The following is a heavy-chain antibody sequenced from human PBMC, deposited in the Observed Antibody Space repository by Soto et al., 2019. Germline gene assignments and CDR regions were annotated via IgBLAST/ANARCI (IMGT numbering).Heavy chain of an antibody. CDR3: VRENYYYGMDV. CDR2: INNAGST. V-gene: IGHV3-66*01. CDR1: GFDASVNF. Sequence: GGSLRLSCAASGFDASVNFMTWVRQAPGRGLEWVSAINNAGSTFYADSVKGRFTISGDNSKNTLYLQMNSLRVEDTAMYYCVRENYYYGMDVWGQGTAVTVSS. J-gene: IGHJ6*02.